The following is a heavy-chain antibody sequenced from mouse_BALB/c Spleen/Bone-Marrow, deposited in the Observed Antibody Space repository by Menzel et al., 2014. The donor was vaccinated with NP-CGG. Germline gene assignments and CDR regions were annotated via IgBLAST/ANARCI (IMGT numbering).Heavy chain of an antibody. CDR2: IDPANGNT. CDR1: GFSIKDTY. Sequence: DVQLVESGAELVKPGASVKLSCTASGFSIKDTYMHWVKQRPEQGLEWIGRIDPANGNTKYDPKFQGKATITADTSSNTAYLQLSSLTSEDTAVYYCANYYYGSSLFAYWGQGTLVTVSA. J-gene: IGHJ3*01. V-gene: IGHV14-3*02. CDR3: ANYYYGSSLFAY. D-gene: IGHD1-1*01.